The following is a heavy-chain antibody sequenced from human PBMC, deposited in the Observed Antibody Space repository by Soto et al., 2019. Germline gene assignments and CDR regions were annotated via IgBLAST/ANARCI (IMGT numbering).Heavy chain of an antibody. CDR3: ARARYYGSGTYYCDY. Sequence: PGGSLRLSCAVSGFTFSDYYMSWIRQAPGKGLEWVSYISSSGSTMYYADSVKGRFTISRDNAKNSLSLQMNSLRAEDTAVYYCARARYYGSGTYYCDYCGQGTLVTVSS. V-gene: IGHV3-11*01. CDR2: ISSSGSTM. CDR1: GFTFSDYY. J-gene: IGHJ4*02. D-gene: IGHD3-10*01.